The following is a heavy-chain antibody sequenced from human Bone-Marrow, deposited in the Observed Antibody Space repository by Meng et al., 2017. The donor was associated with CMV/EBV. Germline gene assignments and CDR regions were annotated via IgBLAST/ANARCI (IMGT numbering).Heavy chain of an antibody. CDR3: ARAAPATVAGYYYGMDV. D-gene: IGHD6-19*01. V-gene: IGHV3-21*01. Sequence: GESLKISCAASGFTFSSYSMNWVRQAPGKGLEWVSSISSISNYIYYADSLKGRFTISRDNAKNSLYLQMNSLRAEDTAVYYCARAAPATVAGYYYGMDVWGQGTTVTVSS. CDR1: GFTFSSYS. CDR2: ISSISNYI. J-gene: IGHJ6*02.